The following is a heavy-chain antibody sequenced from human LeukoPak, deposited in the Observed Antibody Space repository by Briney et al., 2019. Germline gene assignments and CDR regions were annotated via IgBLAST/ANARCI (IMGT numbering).Heavy chain of an antibody. CDR2: IYSSGST. V-gene: IGHV4-59*01. J-gene: IGHJ5*02. CDR1: GGSISSYY. Sequence: SETLSVTCTVSGGSISSYYWNWVRQPPGKGLEWIGNIYSSGSTDYNPSLKSRVTISLDTSKFQFFLRLNSVTAADTAVYYCARADPNASGYFYRFNWFDPWGQGTLVTVSS. D-gene: IGHD3-10*01. CDR3: ARADPNASGYFYRFNWFDP.